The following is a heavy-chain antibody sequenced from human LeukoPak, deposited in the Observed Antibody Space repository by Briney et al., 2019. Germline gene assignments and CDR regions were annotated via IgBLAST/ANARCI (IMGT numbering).Heavy chain of an antibody. Sequence: GGSLRLSCAASGFTFSSYAMRWVRQAPGKGLEWVSATGSTGVSTFYTDSVKGRFTVSRDNSKNTLSLQMNSLRAEDTAVYYCEKDPGVVPAHYFDYWGQGILVTVSS. CDR1: GFTFSSYA. J-gene: IGHJ4*02. CDR3: EKDPGVVPAHYFDY. CDR2: TGSTGVST. V-gene: IGHV3-23*01. D-gene: IGHD2-2*01.